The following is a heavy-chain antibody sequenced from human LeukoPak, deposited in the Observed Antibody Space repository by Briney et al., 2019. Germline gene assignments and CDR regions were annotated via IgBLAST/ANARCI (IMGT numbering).Heavy chain of an antibody. D-gene: IGHD1-26*01. CDR2: VYNSGST. CDR1: GGSVSSYY. J-gene: IGHJ3*02. CDR3: VRDWEGFNFDI. Sequence: SETLSLTCSVSGGSVSSYYWSWVRQPPGEGLEWIAYVYNSGSTNYNPSLKSRVTISVDRSKNQFSLKMNSVTAADTAVYYCVRDWEGFNFDIWGQGTMVTVSS. V-gene: IGHV4-59*02.